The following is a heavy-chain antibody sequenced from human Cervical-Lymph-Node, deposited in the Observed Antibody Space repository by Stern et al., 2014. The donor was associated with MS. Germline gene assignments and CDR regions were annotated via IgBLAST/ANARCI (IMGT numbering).Heavy chain of an antibody. CDR2: IRSKCNIYAT. Sequence: EVQLVESGGGLVQPGGSLKLSCAASGFSFSDSGMQWVRQASGRGLEWVGRIRSKCNIYATAYAESVKGRFTITRDDSKNTAYLQMNSLKSEDTAVYYCTRTGQLAAFDIWGQGTMVTVSS. CDR3: TRTGQLAAFDI. V-gene: IGHV3-73*02. D-gene: IGHD6-6*01. CDR1: GFSFSDSG. J-gene: IGHJ3*02.